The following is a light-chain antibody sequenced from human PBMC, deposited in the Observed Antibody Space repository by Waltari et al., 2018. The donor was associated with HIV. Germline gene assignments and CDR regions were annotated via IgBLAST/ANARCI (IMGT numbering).Light chain of an antibody. J-gene: IGLJ3*02. CDR2: DVI. V-gene: IGLV2-23*02. Sequence: QSALTQPASVSGSPGQSITISCPGTSSDVGGYNLVSWYQHHPGKAPKLMIHDVIKRPSGVSTRFSGSKSGNTASMTISGLQADDEADYYCCSYAGSSTWVFGGGTKLTVL. CDR1: SSDVGGYNL. CDR3: CSYAGSSTWV.